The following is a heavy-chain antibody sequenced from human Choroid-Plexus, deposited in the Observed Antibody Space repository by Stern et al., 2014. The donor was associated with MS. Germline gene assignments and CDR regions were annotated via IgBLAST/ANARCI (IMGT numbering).Heavy chain of an antibody. V-gene: IGHV3-30*18. Sequence: VQLVESGGGVAQPGRPLILSCAASGFTFSNFGMHWVRQAPGKGLEGVALISYDGSDKYYADSVKGRFPIFRDNSKNPLYMHMNSLRAEDTAVYYCAKDRQWSTYFFDYWGQGSLVTVSS. J-gene: IGHJ4*02. CDR1: GFTFSNFG. CDR3: AKDRQWSTYFFDY. CDR2: ISYDGSDK. D-gene: IGHD2-15*01.